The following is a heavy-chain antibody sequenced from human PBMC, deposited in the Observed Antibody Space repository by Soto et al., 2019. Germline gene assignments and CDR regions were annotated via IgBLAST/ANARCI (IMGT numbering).Heavy chain of an antibody. V-gene: IGHV1-69*01. CDR2: IIPIFGTA. CDR3: AREGVVVVAATDRLLYYGMDV. D-gene: IGHD2-15*01. Sequence: QVQLVQSGAEVKKPGSSVNVSCKASGGTFSSYAISWVRQAPGQGLEWMGGIIPIFGTANYAQKFQGRVTITADESTSTAYMELSSLRSEDTAVYYCAREGVVVVAATDRLLYYGMDVWGQGTTVTVSS. J-gene: IGHJ6*02. CDR1: GGTFSSYA.